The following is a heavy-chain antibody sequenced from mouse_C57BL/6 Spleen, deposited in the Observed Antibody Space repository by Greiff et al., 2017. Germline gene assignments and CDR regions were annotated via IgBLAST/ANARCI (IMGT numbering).Heavy chain of an antibody. CDR2: IRLKSDNYAT. V-gene: IGHV6-3*01. CDR1: GFTFSNYW. D-gene: IGHD1-1*01. Sequence: EVQLQESGGGLVQPGGSMKLSCVASGFTFSNYWMNWVRQSPEKGLEWVAQIRLKSDNYATHYAESVKGRFTISRDDSKSSVYLQMNNLRAEDTGIYYCTITTVVAPHYYAMDYWGQGTSVTVSS. J-gene: IGHJ4*01. CDR3: TITTVVAPHYYAMDY.